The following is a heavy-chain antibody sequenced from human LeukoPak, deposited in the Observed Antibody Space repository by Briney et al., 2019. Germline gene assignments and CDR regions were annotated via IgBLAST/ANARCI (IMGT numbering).Heavy chain of an antibody. V-gene: IGHV3-48*04. CDR1: GFIFTSYS. J-gene: IGHJ6*03. CDR3: AGYPDSSGWFGRDYYYMDV. CDR2: ISSSSSTI. D-gene: IGHD6-19*01. Sequence: GGSLRLSCAASGFIFTSYSMNWVRQAPGKGLEWISYISSSSSTIYYADSVRGRFTISRDNAKNSLYLQMNSLRAEDTAVYYCAGYPDSSGWFGRDYYYMDVWGKGTTVTISS.